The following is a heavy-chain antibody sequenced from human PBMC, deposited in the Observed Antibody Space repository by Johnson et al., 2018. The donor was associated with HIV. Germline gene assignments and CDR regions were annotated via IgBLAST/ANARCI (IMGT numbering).Heavy chain of an antibody. CDR1: GFTFSEYY. D-gene: IGHD2-15*01. CDR3: ARRGGTGYSEPIDF. Sequence: QVQLVESGGGLVKPGGSLRVSCVASGFTFSEYYMIWIRQAPGQGLEWIAYISSGGRGMNYAVYVKGRFTVSRDNAKKSLYLQMDSLGVDDTAIYYCARRGGTGYSEPIDFWGQGTMVTVSS. V-gene: IGHV3-11*04. CDR2: ISSGGRGM. J-gene: IGHJ3*01.